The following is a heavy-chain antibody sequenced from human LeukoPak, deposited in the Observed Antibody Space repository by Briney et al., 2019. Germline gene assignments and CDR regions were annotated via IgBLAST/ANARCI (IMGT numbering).Heavy chain of an antibody. Sequence: GGSLRLSCAASGFTFSSYWMHWVRQAPGKGLVWVSRINSDGSSTSYADSVRGRFSISRDNAKNTLYLQMNSLRAEDTAVYYCAGDLSGVTGYTYGRGIDYWGQGTLVTVSS. J-gene: IGHJ4*02. CDR2: INSDGSST. CDR1: GFTFSSYW. V-gene: IGHV3-74*01. D-gene: IGHD5-18*01. CDR3: AGDLSGVTGYTYGRGIDY.